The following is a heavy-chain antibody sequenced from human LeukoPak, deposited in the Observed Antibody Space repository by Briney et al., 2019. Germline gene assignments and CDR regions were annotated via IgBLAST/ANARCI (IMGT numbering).Heavy chain of an antibody. CDR2: INPNSGGT. CDR1: GYTFTGYY. CDR3: ARAGFLDSSGWDTLPGAFDI. V-gene: IGHV1-2*04. D-gene: IGHD6-19*01. Sequence: ASVKVSCKASGYTFTGYYMHWVRQAPGQGLEWMGWINPNSGGTNYAQKFQGWVTMTRDTSISTAYMELSRLRSGDTAVYYCARAGFLDSSGWDTLPGAFDIWGKGTTVTVSS. J-gene: IGHJ6*04.